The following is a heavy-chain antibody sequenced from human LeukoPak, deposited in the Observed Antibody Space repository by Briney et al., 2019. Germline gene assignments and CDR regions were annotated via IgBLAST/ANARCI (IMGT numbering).Heavy chain of an antibody. CDR2: ITYDRGDT. J-gene: IGHJ4*02. CDR3: YTDIVTVPAPDY. Sequence: GGSLRLSCTASGFTFNTYGMHWVRQPPGKGLEWVAFITYDRGDTYYADSVKGRFTISRDSSKTTLYLQMNSLRAEDTAVYYCYTDIVTVPAPDYWGQGALVTVSS. CDR1: GFTFNTYG. D-gene: IGHD2-2*01. V-gene: IGHV3-30*02.